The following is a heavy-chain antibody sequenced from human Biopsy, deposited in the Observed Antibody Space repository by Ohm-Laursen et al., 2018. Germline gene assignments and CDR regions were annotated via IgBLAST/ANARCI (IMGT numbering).Heavy chain of an antibody. CDR2: IYYSGST. Sequence: SETLSLTCTVSGGSIGRFFWSWIRQPPGKGLEWIGYIYYSGSTNYNPSLRSRVTISVDRSKNQFSPELSSVTAADTAVYYCARVGAGAPSIDYFDYWGQGDLVTVSS. CDR1: GGSIGRFF. J-gene: IGHJ4*02. CDR3: ARVGAGAPSIDYFDY. V-gene: IGHV4-59*01. D-gene: IGHD1-26*01.